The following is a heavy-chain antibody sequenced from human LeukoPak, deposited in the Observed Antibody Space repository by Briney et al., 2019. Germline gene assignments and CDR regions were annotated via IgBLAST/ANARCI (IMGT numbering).Heavy chain of an antibody. J-gene: IGHJ4*02. Sequence: GGSLRLSCAASGFTFSSYTMNWVRQAPGKGLEWVSYISRSGSTTYYADSVKGRFTISRDNAKSSLYLQMNSLRAEDTAVYYCASGRDWDIDYWGQGTLVTVSS. CDR2: ISRSGSTT. CDR1: GFTFSSYT. V-gene: IGHV3-48*04. D-gene: IGHD3/OR15-3a*01. CDR3: ASGRDWDIDY.